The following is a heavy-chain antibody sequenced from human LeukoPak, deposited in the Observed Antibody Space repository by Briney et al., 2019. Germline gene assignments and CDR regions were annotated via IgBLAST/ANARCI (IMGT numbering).Heavy chain of an antibody. CDR2: IYYSGST. D-gene: IGHD3-3*01. CDR3: ARQRDFQYYFDY. CDR1: GGSISSSIFY. J-gene: IGHJ4*02. V-gene: IGHV4-39*01. Sequence: PSETLSLTCTVSGGSISSSIFYWGWISQPPGKGLEWIANIYYSGSTYYSPSLKSRVTISVDASKNQFSLKLTSVTAADTAVYYCARQRDFQYYFDYWGQGTLVTVSS.